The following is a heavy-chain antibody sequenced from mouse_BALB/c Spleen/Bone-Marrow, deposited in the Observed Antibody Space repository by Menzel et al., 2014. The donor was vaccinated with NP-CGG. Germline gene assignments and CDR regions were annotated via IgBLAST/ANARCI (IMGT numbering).Heavy chain of an antibody. CDR3: ASPIYYGNYEGFAY. V-gene: IGHV1S137*01. CDR2: ISTYSGNT. J-gene: IGHJ3*01. CDR1: GYTFTDYA. Sequence: AQLQESGPELVRPGVSVKISCKGSGYTFTDYAMHWVKQSHAKSLEWIGVISTYSGNTNYNQKFKGKATMTVDKSSSTAYMELARLTSEDSAIYYCASPIYYGNYEGFAYWGQGTLVTVSA. D-gene: IGHD2-1*01.